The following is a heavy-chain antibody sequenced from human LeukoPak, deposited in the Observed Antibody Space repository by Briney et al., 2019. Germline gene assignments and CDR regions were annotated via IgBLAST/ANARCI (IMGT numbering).Heavy chain of an antibody. CDR2: IYYSGST. J-gene: IGHJ4*02. Sequence: PSETLSLTCTVSGGSISSYYWSWIRQPPGKGLEWIGYIYYSGSTNYNPSLKSRVTISVDTSKNQFSLKLSSVTAADTAVYYCASGYSGYDWFDYWGQGTLVTVSS. V-gene: IGHV4-59*01. D-gene: IGHD5-12*01. CDR3: ASGYSGYDWFDY. CDR1: GGSISSYY.